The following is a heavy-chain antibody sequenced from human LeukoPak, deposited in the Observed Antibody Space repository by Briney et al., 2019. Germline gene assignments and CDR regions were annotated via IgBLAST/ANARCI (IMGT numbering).Heavy chain of an antibody. CDR2: IYTSGST. D-gene: IGHD4-17*01. J-gene: IGHJ4*02. Sequence: KTSQTLSLTCTVSGGSISSGSYYWSWIRQPAGKGLEWIGRIYTSGSTNYNPSLKSRVTISVDTSKNQFSLKLSSVTAADTAIYYCARHPSVTTFLFDFWGQGTLVTVSS. CDR1: GGSISSGSYY. V-gene: IGHV4-61*02. CDR3: ARHPSVTTFLFDF.